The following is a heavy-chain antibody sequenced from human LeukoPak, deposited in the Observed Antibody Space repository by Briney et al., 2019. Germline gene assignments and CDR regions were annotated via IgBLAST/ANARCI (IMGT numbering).Heavy chain of an antibody. D-gene: IGHD6-13*01. Sequence: ASVKVSCKASGYTFSDYYMHWVRQAPGQGLQWVGWINPNSGDTHYAQMFKGRVTMTRDTSINTAYMELRRVRSDDTAVYYCAKSAQYSSAWFTGSFDYWGQGTLVTVSS. J-gene: IGHJ4*02. CDR3: AKSAQYSSAWFTGSFDY. V-gene: IGHV1-2*02. CDR2: INPNSGDT. CDR1: GYTFSDYY.